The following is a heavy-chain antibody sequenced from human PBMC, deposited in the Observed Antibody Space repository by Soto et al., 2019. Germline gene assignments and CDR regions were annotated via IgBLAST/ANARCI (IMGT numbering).Heavy chain of an antibody. V-gene: IGHV4-30-2*01. Sequence: QLQLQESGSGLVKPSQTLSLTCAVSGGSINSGDYSWSWIRQPPGKGLEWIGFVYPSGSTYYNPYRKSRVTISLDTPKTQVSRTLTSVTAADTAVYYCVSPAPGLHWYFDRWGRGTLFTVS. CDR1: GGSINSGDYS. CDR2: VYPSGST. CDR3: VSPAPGLHWYFDR. J-gene: IGHJ2*01.